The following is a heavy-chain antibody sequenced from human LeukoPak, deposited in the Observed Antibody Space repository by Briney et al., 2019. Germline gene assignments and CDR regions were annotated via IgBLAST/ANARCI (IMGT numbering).Heavy chain of an antibody. D-gene: IGHD2-8*01. V-gene: IGHV1-3*04. J-gene: IGHJ3*02. CDR2: INTGNGNT. CDR1: GYTFTNYA. CDR3: ARRYCSNDVCYTDAFDI. Sequence: ASVKVSCKASGYTFTNYAMHWVRQAPGQRLEWLGWINTGNGNTKYSQKFQGRVTITRDTSASTAYMELSSLRSEDMAVYYCARRYCSNDVCYTDAFDIWGQGTRVTVSS.